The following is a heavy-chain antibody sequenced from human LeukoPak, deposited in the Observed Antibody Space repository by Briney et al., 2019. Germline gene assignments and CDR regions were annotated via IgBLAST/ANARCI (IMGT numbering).Heavy chain of an antibody. CDR3: AKDGPHYYDSSGYLDY. Sequence: GGSLRLSCADSGFTFSSYAMSWVRQAPGKGLEWVSAVSGSGGSTYYADSVKGRFTISRDNSKNTLYLQMNSLRAEDTAVYYCAKDGPHYYDSSGYLDYWGQGTLVTVSS. V-gene: IGHV3-23*01. CDR2: VSGSGGST. J-gene: IGHJ4*02. CDR1: GFTFSSYA. D-gene: IGHD3-22*01.